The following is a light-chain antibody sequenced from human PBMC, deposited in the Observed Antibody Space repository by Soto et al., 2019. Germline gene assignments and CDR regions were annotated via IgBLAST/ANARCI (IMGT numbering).Light chain of an antibody. V-gene: IGLV9-49*01. J-gene: IGLJ2*01. CDR2: VGTGGIVG. Sequence: QTVVTQPPSASASLGASATLTCTLSSGYSNYKVDWYQQRPGKGPRFVMRVGTGGIVGSKGDGIPDRFSVLGSGLNRYLTIKNIQEEDESDYHCGADHGSGSNFGVVFGGGTQLTVL. CDR1: SGYSNYK. CDR3: GADHGSGSNFGVV.